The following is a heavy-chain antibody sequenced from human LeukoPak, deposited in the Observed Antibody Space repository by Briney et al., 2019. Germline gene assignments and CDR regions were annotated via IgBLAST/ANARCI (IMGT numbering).Heavy chain of an antibody. J-gene: IGHJ4*02. V-gene: IGHV3-23*01. CDR3: AKRYYYDSSGYQGSFDY. Sequence: GGSLRLSCAASGFTFSSYAMSWVRQAPGKGLEWVSAISGRSGSTYYADSVKGRFTISRDNSKNTVSLQMNSLRAEDTAVYYCAKRYYYDSSGYQGSFDYWGQGTLVTVSS. D-gene: IGHD3-22*01. CDR1: GFTFSSYA. CDR2: ISGRSGST.